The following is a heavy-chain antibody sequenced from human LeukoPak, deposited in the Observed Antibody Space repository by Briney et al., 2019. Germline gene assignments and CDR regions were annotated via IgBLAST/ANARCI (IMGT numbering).Heavy chain of an antibody. CDR2: IYSGGST. J-gene: IGHJ4*02. CDR1: GFSFRTYA. CDR3: AREGRSGSYYNY. Sequence: GGSLRLSCSASGFSFRTYAMHWARQAPGKGLEWVSVIYSGGSTYYADSVKGRFTISRHNSKNTLYLQMNSLRAEDTAVYYCAREGRSGSYYNYWGQGTLVTVSS. D-gene: IGHD1-26*01. V-gene: IGHV3-53*04.